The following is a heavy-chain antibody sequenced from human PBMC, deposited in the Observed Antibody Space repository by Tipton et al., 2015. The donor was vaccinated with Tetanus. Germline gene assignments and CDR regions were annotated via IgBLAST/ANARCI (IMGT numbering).Heavy chain of an antibody. Sequence: TLSLTCTVSGGSISSYYWSWIRQPPGEGLEWIGYISHRGSTNYNPSLKSRVTMSVDTSKNQFSLRLSSVTAADTAVYYCARVRRGCSGGGCYSSFDPWGQGAWSLCPQ. J-gene: IGHJ5*02. D-gene: IGHD2-15*01. CDR1: GGSISSYY. CDR3: ARVRRGCSGGGCYSSFDP. V-gene: IGHV4-59*01. CDR2: ISHRGST.